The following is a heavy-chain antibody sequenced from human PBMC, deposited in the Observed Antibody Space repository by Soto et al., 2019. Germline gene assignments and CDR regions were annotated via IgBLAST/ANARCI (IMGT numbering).Heavy chain of an antibody. CDR2: IIPLLDVA. D-gene: IGHD5-12*01. CDR1: GGTFSNDI. CDR3: ARDSPIGSTFSGYDAIDY. V-gene: IGHV1-69*08. J-gene: IGHJ4*02. Sequence: QVQLVQSGAEVKKPGSSVKVSCKTSGGTFSNDIITWVRQAPGQGLEWMGRIIPLLDVADYAQKFQGRVTITADKSTGKXNMELNILRSDDTAVYYCARDSPIGSTFSGYDAIDYWGQGTLVTVSS.